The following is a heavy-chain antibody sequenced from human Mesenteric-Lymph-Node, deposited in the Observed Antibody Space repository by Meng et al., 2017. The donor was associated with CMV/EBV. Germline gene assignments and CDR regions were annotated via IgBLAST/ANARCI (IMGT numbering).Heavy chain of an antibody. Sequence: SGYTFTGYYIHWVRQAPGQGLEWMGRINPNSGGANYAQNFQGRVTMTRDTSISTAYMELRSDDTAVYYCARGRPLDGVVIMSYVDYWGQGTLVTVSS. CDR1: GYTFTGYY. CDR2: INPNSGGA. V-gene: IGHV1-2*02. D-gene: IGHD3-3*01. J-gene: IGHJ4*02. CDR3: ARGRPLDGVVIMSYVDY.